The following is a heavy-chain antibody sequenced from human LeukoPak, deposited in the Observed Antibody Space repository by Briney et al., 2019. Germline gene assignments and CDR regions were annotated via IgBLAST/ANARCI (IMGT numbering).Heavy chain of an antibody. CDR1: GFTFSSYW. D-gene: IGHD3-10*01. CDR2: IKQDGSEK. CDR3: ARDLNDDYYGSGSSFDY. V-gene: IGHV3-7*01. J-gene: IGHJ4*02. Sequence: GGSLRLSCAASGFTFSSYWMSWVRQAPGKGLEWVANIKQDGSEKYYVDSVKGRFTISRDNAKNSLYLQMNSPRAEDTAVYYCARDLNDDYYGSGSSFDYWGQGTLVTVSS.